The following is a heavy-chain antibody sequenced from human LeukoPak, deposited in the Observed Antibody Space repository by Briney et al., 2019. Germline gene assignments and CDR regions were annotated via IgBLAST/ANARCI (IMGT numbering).Heavy chain of an antibody. Sequence: SVTVSCKASGYTFTGYYMHWVRQAPGQGLEWMGGIIPIFGTANYAQKFQGRVTITADKSTSTAYMELSSLRSEDTAVYYCSSWYGQNWFDPWGQGTLVTVSS. V-gene: IGHV1-69*06. CDR3: SSWYGQNWFDP. D-gene: IGHD6-13*01. J-gene: IGHJ5*02. CDR1: GYTFTGYY. CDR2: IIPIFGTA.